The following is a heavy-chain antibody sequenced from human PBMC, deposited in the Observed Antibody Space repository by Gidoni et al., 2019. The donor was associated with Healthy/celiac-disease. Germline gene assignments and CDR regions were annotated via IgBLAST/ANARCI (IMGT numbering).Heavy chain of an antibody. V-gene: IGHV4-61*02. CDR2: IYTSGST. Sequence: QVQLQESGPGLVKPSQTLSLTCTVSGGSIRSGSYYWSWIRQPAGKGLEWIGRIYTSGSTNYNPSLKSRVTISVDTSKNQFSLKLSSVTAADTAVYYCAREGTVTTVDAFDIWGQGTMVTVSS. CDR3: AREGTVTTVDAFDI. CDR1: GGSIRSGSYY. D-gene: IGHD4-17*01. J-gene: IGHJ3*02.